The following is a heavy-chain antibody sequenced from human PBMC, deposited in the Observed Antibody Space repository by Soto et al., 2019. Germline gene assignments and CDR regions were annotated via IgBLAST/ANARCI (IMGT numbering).Heavy chain of an antibody. CDR3: ARSNYYDSSGYYYFREGKYYFDY. V-gene: IGHV2-26*01. Sequence: SGPKLVSPTETLALTCTASGFALSNARMGVSWIRQPPGKALEWLAHIFSNDEKSYSTSLKSRLTISKDTSKSQVVLTMTNMDPVDTATYYCARSNYYDSSGYYYFREGKYYFDYWGQGTLVTVSS. CDR1: GFALSNARMG. J-gene: IGHJ4*02. D-gene: IGHD3-22*01. CDR2: IFSNDEK.